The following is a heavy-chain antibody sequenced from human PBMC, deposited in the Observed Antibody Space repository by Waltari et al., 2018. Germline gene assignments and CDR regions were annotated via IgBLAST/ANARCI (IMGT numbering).Heavy chain of an antibody. CDR3: ARSTNASFDN. D-gene: IGHD2-8*01. V-gene: IGHV3-74*01. Sequence: EVHLVESGGGLVQPGGALRLSCTASGFPFKNSWMHWVRQAPGKGLVWVSRIEPDATVTNYADSVQGRFTVSRDNAKNTLFLHMTNLTGDDTAIYYCARSTNASFDNWGQGTLITVS. CDR2: IEPDATVT. CDR1: GFPFKNSW. J-gene: IGHJ4*02.